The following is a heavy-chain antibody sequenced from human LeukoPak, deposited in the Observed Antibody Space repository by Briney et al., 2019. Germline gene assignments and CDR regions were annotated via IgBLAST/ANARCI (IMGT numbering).Heavy chain of an antibody. CDR2: IIRSGSTI. CDR1: GFTFSDYN. J-gene: IGHJ4*02. CDR3: ARDTYYYDSGGYYYVKWIDY. Sequence: PGGSLRLSCEASGFTFSDYNMSWIRQAPGKGLKWVSSIIRSGSTIYYADSVKGRFTISRDNAKNSLYLQMNSLRAEDTAVYFCARDTYYYDSGGYYYVKWIDYWGQGTLVIVSS. V-gene: IGHV3-11*01. D-gene: IGHD3-22*01.